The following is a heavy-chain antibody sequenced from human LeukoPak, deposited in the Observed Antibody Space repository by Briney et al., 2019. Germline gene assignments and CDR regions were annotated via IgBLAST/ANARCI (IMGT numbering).Heavy chain of an antibody. CDR3: ASSGYYSTHDY. J-gene: IGHJ4*02. V-gene: IGHV3-11*04. D-gene: IGHD3-22*01. CDR2: ISSSGSTI. CDR1: GFTFSDYY. Sequence: GGSLRLSCAASGFTFSDYYMSWIRQAPGKGLEWVSYISSSGSTIYYADSVKGRFTISRDNAKNSQYLQMNSLRAEDTAVYYCASSGYYSTHDYWGQGTLVTVSS.